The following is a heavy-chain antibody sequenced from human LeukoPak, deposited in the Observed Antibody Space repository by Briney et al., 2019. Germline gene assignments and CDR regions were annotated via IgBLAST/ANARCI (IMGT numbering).Heavy chain of an antibody. Sequence: GGSLRLSCAASGFNFSGYAMGWVRQAPGKGLEWVSAITGGGDYTDYADSVKGRFTISRDNSKSTVYLQISSLRGEDAAVYYCAKRSGRSYGYFDYWGQGTLVTVSS. D-gene: IGHD3-10*01. CDR2: ITGGGDYT. V-gene: IGHV3-23*01. J-gene: IGHJ4*02. CDR1: GFNFSGYA. CDR3: AKRSGRSYGYFDY.